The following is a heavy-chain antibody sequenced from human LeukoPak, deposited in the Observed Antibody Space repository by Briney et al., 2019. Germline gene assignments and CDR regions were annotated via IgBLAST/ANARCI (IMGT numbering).Heavy chain of an antibody. CDR1: GYTFTSYA. D-gene: IGHD6-19*01. Sequence: ASVNVSCKASGYTFTSYAMHWVRQAPGQRLEWMGWINAGNGNTKYSQKFRGRVTITRDTSASTAYMELSSLRSEDTAVYYCARDSSGWQEGYNWFDPWGQGTLVTVSS. CDR3: ARDSSGWQEGYNWFDP. V-gene: IGHV1-3*01. J-gene: IGHJ5*02. CDR2: INAGNGNT.